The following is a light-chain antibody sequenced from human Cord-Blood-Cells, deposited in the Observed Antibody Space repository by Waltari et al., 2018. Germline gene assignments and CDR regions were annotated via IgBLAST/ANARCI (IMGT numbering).Light chain of an antibody. CDR1: QSVSSY. CDR2: DAS. J-gene: IGKJ4*01. Sequence: IVLTQSPPTLPLSPGERATLSCRASQSVSSYLAWYQQKPGQAPRLLIYDASNRATGIPARFSGSGSATDFTLTISSLGPEDFAVYYCQQRSNWLTFGGGTKVEIK. V-gene: IGKV3-11*01. CDR3: QQRSNWLT.